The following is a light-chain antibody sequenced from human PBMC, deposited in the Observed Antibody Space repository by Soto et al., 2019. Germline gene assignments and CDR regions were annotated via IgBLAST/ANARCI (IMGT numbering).Light chain of an antibody. CDR1: QRVSTSY. J-gene: IGKJ4*01. V-gene: IGKV3-20*01. Sequence: EIVLTQSPGTLSLSPGERATLSCRASQRVSTSYLAWYQQKPGQAPSLLIYATSNRATGIPDRFSGSGSGTDFSLTISRLEPEDFAVYYCHQYGSSPFTFGGGTKVDIK. CDR3: HQYGSSPFT. CDR2: ATS.